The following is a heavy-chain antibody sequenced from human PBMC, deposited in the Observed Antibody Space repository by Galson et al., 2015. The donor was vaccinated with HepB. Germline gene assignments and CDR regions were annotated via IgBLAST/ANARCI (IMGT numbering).Heavy chain of an antibody. D-gene: IGHD3-22*01. CDR2: IIPIFGIA. J-gene: IGHJ4*02. V-gene: IGHV1-69*13. Sequence: SVTVSCKASGGTFSSYAISWVRRAPGQGLEWMGGIIPIFGIANYAQKFQGRVTITADESTSTAYMELSSLRSEDTAVYYCARAKIYYDSSGYYRYFDYWGQGTLVTVSS. CDR1: GGTFSSYA. CDR3: ARAKIYYDSSGYYRYFDY.